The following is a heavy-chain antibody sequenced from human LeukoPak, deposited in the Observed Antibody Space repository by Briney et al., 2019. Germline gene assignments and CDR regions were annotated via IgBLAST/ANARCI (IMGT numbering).Heavy chain of an antibody. V-gene: IGHV3-23*01. CDR1: GFTFSSYG. CDR2: ISGSGDST. J-gene: IGHJ4*02. D-gene: IGHD1-26*01. Sequence: PGRSLRLSCAASGFTFSSYGMHWVRQAPGKGLEWVSAISGSGDSTYYADSVKGRFTISRDSSKNTLYLQMNNLRAEDTAVYYCARKIEGGVTGSDYWGQGTLVTVSS. CDR3: ARKIEGGVTGSDY.